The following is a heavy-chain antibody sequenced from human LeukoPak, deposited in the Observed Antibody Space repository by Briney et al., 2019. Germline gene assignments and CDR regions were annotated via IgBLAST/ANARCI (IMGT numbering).Heavy chain of an antibody. V-gene: IGHV1-46*01. CDR2: INLHSGTT. Sequence: ASVKVSCKSSGNTLTNEFMHWVRQAPGQGLEWMGVINLHSGTTDYAQNFQGRVTMTRDTSTGTVFMELTSLRSDDTAVYYCARDLPTGFGSKAYWGQGTLVTVSS. CDR3: ARDLPTGFGSKAY. D-gene: IGHD3-10*01. CDR1: GNTLTNEF. J-gene: IGHJ4*02.